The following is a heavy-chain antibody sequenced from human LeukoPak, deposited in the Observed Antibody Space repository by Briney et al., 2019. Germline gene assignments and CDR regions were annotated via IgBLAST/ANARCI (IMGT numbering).Heavy chain of an antibody. J-gene: IGHJ4*02. CDR2: INHSGST. Sequence: PSETLSLTCAVYGGSFSGYYWSWIRQPPGKGLEWIGEINHSGSTNYNPSLKSRVTISVDTSKNQFSLKLSSVTAADTAVYYCARDSWWIQLDYWGQGTLVTVSS. V-gene: IGHV4-34*01. CDR1: GGSFSGYY. D-gene: IGHD5-18*01. CDR3: ARDSWWIQLDY.